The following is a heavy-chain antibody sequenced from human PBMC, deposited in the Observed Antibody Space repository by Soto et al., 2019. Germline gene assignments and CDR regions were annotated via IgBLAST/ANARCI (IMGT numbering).Heavy chain of an antibody. CDR3: ARDYIVGKSKLPVDY. J-gene: IGHJ4*02. Sequence: GASVKVSCKASGYTFTSYGISWVRQAPGQGLEWMGWISAYNGNTNYAQKLQGRVTMTTDTSTSTAYMELRSLRSDDTAVYYCARDYIVGKSKLPVDYWGQGTLVTVSS. V-gene: IGHV1-18*01. CDR1: GYTFTSYG. D-gene: IGHD2-15*01. CDR2: ISAYNGNT.